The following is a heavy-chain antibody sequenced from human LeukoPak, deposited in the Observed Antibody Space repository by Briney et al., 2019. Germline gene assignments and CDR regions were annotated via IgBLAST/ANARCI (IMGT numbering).Heavy chain of an antibody. CDR3: ARRGAAAGRGYYFDY. CDR2: ISSSSYI. D-gene: IGHD6-13*01. Sequence: GGSLRLSCAASGFTFSGYSMNWVRQAPGKGLEWVSSISSSSYIYYADSVKGRFTISRDNAKNSLYLQMNSLRAEDTAVCYCARRGAAAGRGYYFDYWGQGTLVTVSS. V-gene: IGHV3-21*01. CDR1: GFTFSGYS. J-gene: IGHJ4*02.